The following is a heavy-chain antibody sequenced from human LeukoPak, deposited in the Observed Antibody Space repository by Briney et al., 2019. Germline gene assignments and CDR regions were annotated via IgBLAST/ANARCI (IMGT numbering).Heavy chain of an antibody. J-gene: IGHJ6*02. CDR3: ARAVAAAGTGYYGMDV. CDR2: IYPGDSDT. V-gene: IGHV5-51*01. CDR1: GYSFTSYW. D-gene: IGHD6-13*01. Sequence: GESLSISCKGSGYSFTSYWIGWVRQMPGKGLEWMGIIYPGDSDTRYSPSFQGQVTISADKSISTAYLQWSSLKASDTAMYYCARAVAAAGTGYYGMDVWGQGTTVTVSS.